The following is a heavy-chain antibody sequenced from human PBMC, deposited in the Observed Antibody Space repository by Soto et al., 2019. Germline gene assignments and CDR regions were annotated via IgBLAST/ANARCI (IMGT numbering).Heavy chain of an antibody. CDR2: IYYSGST. J-gene: IGHJ4*02. CDR3: ATRSYYDSSGFDY. D-gene: IGHD3-22*01. CDR1: GGSISSYY. Sequence: PSETLSLTCTVSGGSISSYYWSWIRQPPGKGLEWIGYIYYSGSTNYYPSLKSRVTISVDTSKNQFSLKLSSVTAADTAVYYCATRSYYDSSGFDYGGQGTLVTVSS. V-gene: IGHV4-59*01.